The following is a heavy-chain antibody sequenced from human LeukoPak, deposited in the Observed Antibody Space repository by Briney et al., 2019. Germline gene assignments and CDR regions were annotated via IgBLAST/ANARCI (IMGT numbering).Heavy chain of an antibody. V-gene: IGHV4-4*07. J-gene: IGHJ5*02. D-gene: IGHD6-13*01. Sequence: SETLSLTCTVSGGSISSYYWSWIRQPPGKGLEWIGRIYTSGSTNYNPSLKSRVTMSVDTSKNQFSLKLSSVTAADTAVYYCARHYDSSPANWFDPWGQGTLVTVSS. CDR1: GGSISSYY. CDR3: ARHYDSSPANWFDP. CDR2: IYTSGST.